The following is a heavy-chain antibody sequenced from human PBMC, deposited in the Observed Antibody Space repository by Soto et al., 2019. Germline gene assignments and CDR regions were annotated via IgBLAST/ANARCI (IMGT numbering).Heavy chain of an antibody. J-gene: IGHJ2*01. Sequence: GGSLRLSCAASGFTFDDYAMHWVRQAPGKGLEWVSGISWNSGSIGYADSVKGRFTISRDNAKNSLYLQMNSLRAEDTALYYCAKVVLRNQLDWYFDLWGRGTLVTVSS. CDR3: AKVVLRNQLDWYFDL. CDR1: GFTFDDYA. V-gene: IGHV3-9*01. D-gene: IGHD2-21*01. CDR2: ISWNSGSI.